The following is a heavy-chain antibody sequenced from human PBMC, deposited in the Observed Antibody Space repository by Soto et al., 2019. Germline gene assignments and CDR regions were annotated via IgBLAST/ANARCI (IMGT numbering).Heavy chain of an antibody. CDR2: VSYSGST. D-gene: IGHD3-22*01. Sequence: KTSETLSLTCSLSGGAIGGYYWSWIRQPPGKALEWIGYVSYSGSTDYHPSLKSRVSISIDTSKNQFSLKLSSVTAADTAVYYCARSSGRYNWFDPWGQGTLVTVSS. CDR3: ARSSGRYNWFDP. V-gene: IGHV4-59*01. CDR1: GGAIGGYY. J-gene: IGHJ5*02.